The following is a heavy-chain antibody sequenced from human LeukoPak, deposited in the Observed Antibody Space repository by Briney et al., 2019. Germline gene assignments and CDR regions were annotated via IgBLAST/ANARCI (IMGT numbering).Heavy chain of an antibody. CDR3: ARAPPTITMVRGVIDYYGMDV. V-gene: IGHV4-34*01. CDR1: GGSFSGYY. Sequence: RSETLSLTCAVYGGSFSGYYWSGIRQPPGKGLEWIGEINHSGSTNYNPSLKSRVTISVDTSKNQFYLKLRPVTAADTAVSYCARAPPTITMVRGVIDYYGMDVWGKGTTVTVSS. CDR2: INHSGST. D-gene: IGHD3-10*01. J-gene: IGHJ6*04.